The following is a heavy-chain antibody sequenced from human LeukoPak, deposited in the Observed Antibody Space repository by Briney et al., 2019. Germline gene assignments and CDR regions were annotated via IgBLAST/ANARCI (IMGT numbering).Heavy chain of an antibody. CDR2: ISGSGGST. D-gene: IGHD6-25*01. J-gene: IGHJ6*02. CDR3: ANFGTHSSGWKTSGMDV. CDR1: GFTFSSYA. Sequence: GGSLRLSCAASGFTFSSYAMSWVRQAPGKGLEWVSAISGSGGSTYYADSVKGRFTISRDNSKNTLYLQMNSLRAEDTAVYYCANFGTHSSGWKTSGMDVWGQGTTVTVSS. V-gene: IGHV3-23*01.